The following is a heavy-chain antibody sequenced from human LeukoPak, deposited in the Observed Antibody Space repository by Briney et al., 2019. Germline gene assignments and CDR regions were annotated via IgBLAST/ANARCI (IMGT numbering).Heavy chain of an antibody. CDR3: ARVLDGLNWSDP. J-gene: IGHJ5*02. D-gene: IGHD1-1*01. CDR2: INHSGST. Sequence: SETLSLTCAVYGGSFSGYYWSWIRQPPGKGLEWIGEINHSGSTNYNPSLKSRVTISVDTSKNQFSLKLSSVTAADTAVYYCARVLDGLNWSDPWGQGTLVTVSS. CDR1: GGSFSGYY. V-gene: IGHV4-34*01.